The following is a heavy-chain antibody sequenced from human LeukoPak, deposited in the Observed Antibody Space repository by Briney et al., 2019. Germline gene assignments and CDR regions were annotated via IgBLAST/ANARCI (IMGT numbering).Heavy chain of an antibody. CDR3: ARCGGSYYYGSGSFQRAYYYYMDV. J-gene: IGHJ6*03. CDR2: IIPIFGTA. V-gene: IGHV1-69*01. D-gene: IGHD3-10*01. Sequence: SVKVSCKASGGTFSSYAISWVRQAPGQGLEWMGGIIPIFGTANYAQKFQGRVTITADESTSTAYMELSSLRSEDTAVYYCARCGGSYYYGSGSFQRAYYYYMDVWGKGTTVTISS. CDR1: GGTFSSYA.